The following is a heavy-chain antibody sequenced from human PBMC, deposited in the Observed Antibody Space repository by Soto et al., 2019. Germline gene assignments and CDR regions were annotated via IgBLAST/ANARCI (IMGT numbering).Heavy chain of an antibody. Sequence: QVHLVESGGGVVQPGTSLRLSCAASGFNFSDYGMHWVRQAPGKGLEWLTIIWFDASHEYYADSVKSRFTISRDNSNNTLYLQLNSLTADDTAVYFCARDQGRATADGPLGNGLDVWGQGTAVTVSS. V-gene: IGHV3-33*01. CDR2: IWFDASHE. CDR3: ARDQGRATADGPLGNGLDV. CDR1: GFNFSDYG. J-gene: IGHJ6*02. D-gene: IGHD6-13*01.